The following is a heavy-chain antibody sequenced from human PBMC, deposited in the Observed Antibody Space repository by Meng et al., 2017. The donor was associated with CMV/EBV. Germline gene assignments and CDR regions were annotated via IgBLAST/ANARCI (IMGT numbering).Heavy chain of an antibody. V-gene: IGHV4-4*07. CDR2: IYTSGST. J-gene: IGHJ4*02. CDR3: ARGSYYRYVIDY. CDR1: GCAISSYY. Sequence: QVTLQESGPGLVKSSETLSLTCPVSGCAISSYYWSWVRQPAGKGLEWIGRIYTSGSTNYNPSLKSRVTMSVDTSKNQFSLKLSSVTAADTAVYYCARGSYYRYVIDYWGQGTLVTVSS. D-gene: IGHD2-21*01.